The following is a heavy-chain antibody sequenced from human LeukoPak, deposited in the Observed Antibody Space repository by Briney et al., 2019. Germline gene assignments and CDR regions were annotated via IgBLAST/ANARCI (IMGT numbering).Heavy chain of an antibody. CDR3: ATVTPSDY. CDR1: GFTFSSYS. CDR2: ISSSSNFI. Sequence: GGSLRLSCAASGFTFSSYSMNWVRQAPGKGLEWVSSISSSSNFIYYADSVKGRFTISRDNAKNSLYLQMNSLRAEDTAVYYCATVTPSDYWGQGTLVTVSS. J-gene: IGHJ4*02. V-gene: IGHV3-21*01.